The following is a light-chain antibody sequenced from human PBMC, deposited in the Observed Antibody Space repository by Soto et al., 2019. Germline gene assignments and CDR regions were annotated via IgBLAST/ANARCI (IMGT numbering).Light chain of an antibody. J-gene: IGLJ2*01. V-gene: IGLV1-51*01. CDR2: DNN. CDR1: TSNIGNNL. Sequence: QSVLTQPPSVSAAPGQKVTISCSGSTSNIGNNLVSWYQQLPGTAPKLLIYDNNKRPSVIPDRFSGSKSGTSATLAITRLQTGDEADYYCGTWDSSLSAVVFGGGTKVTVL. CDR3: GTWDSSLSAVV.